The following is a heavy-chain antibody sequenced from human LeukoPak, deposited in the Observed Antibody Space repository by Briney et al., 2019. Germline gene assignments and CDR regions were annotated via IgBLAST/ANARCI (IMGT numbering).Heavy chain of an antibody. CDR3: ARVSPGYLYYMDI. D-gene: IGHD3-9*01. CDR1: GGSIRSGTDY. J-gene: IGHJ6*03. Sequence: SQTLSLTCTVSGGSIRSGTDYWSWIRQPAGKGLEWVGRIYASGTANYNPSLQSRVIMSADRSKNQFSLELKSVTAADTAVYHCARVSPGYLYYMDIWGQGTTVTVSS. CDR2: IYASGTA. V-gene: IGHV4-61*02.